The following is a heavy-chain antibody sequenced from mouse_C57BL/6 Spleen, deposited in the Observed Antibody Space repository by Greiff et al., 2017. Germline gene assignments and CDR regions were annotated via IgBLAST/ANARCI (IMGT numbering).Heavy chain of an antibody. D-gene: IGHD2-1*01. CDR3: ARSGGNSAWFAY. J-gene: IGHJ3*01. CDR2: INPSNGGT. V-gene: IGHV1-53*01. Sequence: QVQLKQPGTELVKPGASVKLSCKASGYTFTSYWMHWVKQRPGQGLEWIGNINPSNGGTNYNEKFKSKATLTVDKSSSTAYMQLSSLTSEDSAVYYCARSGGNSAWFAYWGQGTLVTVSA. CDR1: GYTFTSYW.